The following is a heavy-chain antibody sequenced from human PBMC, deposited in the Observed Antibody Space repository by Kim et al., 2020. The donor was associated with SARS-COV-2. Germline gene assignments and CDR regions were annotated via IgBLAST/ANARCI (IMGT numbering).Heavy chain of an antibody. V-gene: IGHV6-1*01. CDR3: ARGGGGTMVRASTNWFDP. J-gene: IGHJ5*02. D-gene: IGHD3-10*01. Sequence: SQTLSLTCAISGDSVSSNSAAWNCISQSPSRVLECLGMTYYRSKWYNDYAVSVKSRITINPDTSKNQFSLQLNSVTPEDTAVYYCARGGGGTMVRASTNWFDPWGQGTLVTVSS. CDR1: GDSVSSNSAA. CDR2: TYYRSKWYN.